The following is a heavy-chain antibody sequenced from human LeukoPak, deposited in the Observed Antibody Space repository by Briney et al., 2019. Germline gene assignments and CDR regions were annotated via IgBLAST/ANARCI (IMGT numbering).Heavy chain of an antibody. CDR2: INHSGST. V-gene: IGHV4-34*01. CDR1: GGSFSGYY. J-gene: IGHJ4*02. D-gene: IGHD4-11*01. Sequence: SETLSLTCAVYGGSFSGYYWSWIRQPPGKGLEWIGEINHSGSTNYNPSLKSRVTISVDTSKNQFSLKLSSVTAADTAAYYCARGQATVTRNWGQGTLVTVSS. CDR3: ARGQATVTRN.